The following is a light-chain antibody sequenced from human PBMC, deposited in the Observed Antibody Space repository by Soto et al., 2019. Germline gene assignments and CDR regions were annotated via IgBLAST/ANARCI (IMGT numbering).Light chain of an antibody. CDR1: SSNIGSNT. Sequence: QSVLTQPPSASGTPGQRVTISCSGSSSNIGSNTVNWYQQLPGTAPKLLIYSNNQRPSGVPDRFSGSNSGASASLAISGLRTEDEADYYCAACDYCLNVHVVFGGGTKLTVL. CDR3: AACDYCLNVHVV. CDR2: SNN. V-gene: IGLV1-44*01. J-gene: IGLJ2*01.